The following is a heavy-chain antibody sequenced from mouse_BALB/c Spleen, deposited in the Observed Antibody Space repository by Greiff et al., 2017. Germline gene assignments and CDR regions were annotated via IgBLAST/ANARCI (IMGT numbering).Heavy chain of an antibody. CDR3: ARHSPIYYYGSSLYYFDY. D-gene: IGHD1-1*01. CDR1: GFTFSSYG. CDR2: ISSGGSYT. J-gene: IGHJ2*01. Sequence: EVMLVESGGDLVKPGGSLKLSCAASGFTFSSYGMSWVRQTPDKRLEWVATISSGGSYTYYPDSVKGRFTISRDNAKNTLYLQMSSLKSEDTAMYYCARHSPIYYYGSSLYYFDYWGQGTTLTVSS. V-gene: IGHV5-6*01.